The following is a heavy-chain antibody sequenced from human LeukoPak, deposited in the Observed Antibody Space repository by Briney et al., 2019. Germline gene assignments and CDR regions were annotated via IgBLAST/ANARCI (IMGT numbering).Heavy chain of an antibody. CDR2: ISYDGTNK. J-gene: IGHJ4*02. CDR1: GFTFRTYA. V-gene: IGHV3-30*01. CDR3: ARDRSLSSFGELFL. Sequence: GGSLRLSCAASGFTFRTYAVHWVRQAPGKGLEWVAVISYDGTNKYYADSVKGRFTISSDNSKNTLYLQMNTLRSEDTALYYCARDRSLSSFGELFLWGQGTLVTVSS. D-gene: IGHD3-10*01.